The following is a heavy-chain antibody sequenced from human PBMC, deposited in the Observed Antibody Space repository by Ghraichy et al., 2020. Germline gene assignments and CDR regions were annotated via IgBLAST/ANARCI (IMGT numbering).Heavy chain of an antibody. D-gene: IGHD6-19*01. Sequence: GGSRRLSCAASGFSFSNYAMDWVRLAPGKGLEWVSAISGGATTTHYADSVKGRFTISRDNSKNTLYLQLNSLRAEDTAIYYCAKAYNSGWYSLAPHAFNMWGQGTMVTVSS. V-gene: IGHV3-23*01. J-gene: IGHJ3*02. CDR2: ISGGATTT. CDR1: GFSFSNYA. CDR3: AKAYNSGWYSLAPHAFNM.